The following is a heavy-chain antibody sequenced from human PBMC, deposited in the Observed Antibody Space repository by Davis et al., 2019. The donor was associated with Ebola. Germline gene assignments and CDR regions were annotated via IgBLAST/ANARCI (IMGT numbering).Heavy chain of an antibody. CDR2: IVVGSGNT. CDR1: GFTFTSSA. Sequence: AASVKVSCKASGFTFTSSAMQWVRQARGQRLEWIGWIVVGSGNTNYAQKFQERVTITRDMSTSTAYMELRSLRSDDTAVYYCARSIAVAGTDWFDPWGQGTLVTVSS. J-gene: IGHJ5*02. V-gene: IGHV1-58*02. D-gene: IGHD6-19*01. CDR3: ARSIAVAGTDWFDP.